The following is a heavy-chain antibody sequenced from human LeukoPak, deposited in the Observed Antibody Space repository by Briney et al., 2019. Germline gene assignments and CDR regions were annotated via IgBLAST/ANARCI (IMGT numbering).Heavy chain of an antibody. J-gene: IGHJ4*02. V-gene: IGHV3-20*04. Sequence: GGSLRLSCATSGFTFDDFGMAWVRQVPGKGPEWVSGINWNGETIAYRDSVKGRFTISRDSSRNTLYLQMNSLRAEDTAVYYCAAEYCGGGFCYTRHSGHDYWGQGTLVTVSS. CDR1: GFTFDDFG. CDR2: INWNGETI. D-gene: IGHD2-15*01. CDR3: AAEYCGGGFCYTRHSGHDY.